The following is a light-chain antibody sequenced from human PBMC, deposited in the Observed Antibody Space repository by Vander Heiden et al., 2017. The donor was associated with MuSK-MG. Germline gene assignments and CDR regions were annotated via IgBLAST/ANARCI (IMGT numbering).Light chain of an antibody. CDR3: QQLYSYPYT. CDR2: SAS. V-gene: IGKV1-9*01. CDR1: QGISSD. Sequence: DIQLTQSPSFLSASVGDRVTITCRASQGISSDLAWYQQKPGKAPKLLIYSASTLQSGVPSRFSGSGSGTEFTLTISSLQPEDFATYYCQQLYSYPYTFGQWTKLEIK. J-gene: IGKJ2*01.